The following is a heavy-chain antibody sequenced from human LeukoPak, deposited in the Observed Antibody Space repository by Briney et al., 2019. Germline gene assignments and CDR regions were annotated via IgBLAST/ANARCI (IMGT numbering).Heavy chain of an antibody. V-gene: IGHV3-7*01. CDR3: ARDQDYGGEVGAFDI. CDR2: IKQDGIEK. J-gene: IGHJ3*02. D-gene: IGHD4-23*01. CDR1: LVTLSSDW. Sequence: GGSLRLSCAASLVTLSSDWMSWVREAPGKGLEWVANIKQDGIEKYYVNSVSGRFTICRYNAKNSLYLQMNSLRAEDTAVYYCARDQDYGGEVGAFDIWGQGTMVTVSS.